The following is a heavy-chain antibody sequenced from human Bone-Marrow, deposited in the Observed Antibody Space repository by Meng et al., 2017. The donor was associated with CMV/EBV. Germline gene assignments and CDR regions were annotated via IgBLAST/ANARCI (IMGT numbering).Heavy chain of an antibody. J-gene: IGHJ3*02. CDR2: IYYSGST. D-gene: IGHD4-23*01. CDR1: GCSVSSGSYY. Sequence: SETLSLTCTVSGCSVSSGSYYWSWIRQPPGKGLEWIGYIYYSGSTNYNPSLKSRVTISVDTSKNQFSLKLSSVTAADTAVYYCARSHYGGNSRDAFDIWGQGTMVTVSS. V-gene: IGHV4-61*01. CDR3: ARSHYGGNSRDAFDI.